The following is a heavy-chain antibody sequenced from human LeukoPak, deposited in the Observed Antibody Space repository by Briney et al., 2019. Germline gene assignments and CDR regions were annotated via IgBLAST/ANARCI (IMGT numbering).Heavy chain of an antibody. D-gene: IGHD3-10*01. CDR2: INHSGST. Sequence: PSETLSLTCAAYGGSFSGYYWSWIRQPPGKGLEWIGEINHSGSTNYNPSLKSRVTISVDTSKNQFSLKLSSVTAADTAVYYCVRERDLWFGELLEDWGQGTLVTVSS. CDR1: GGSFSGYY. J-gene: IGHJ4*02. V-gene: IGHV4-34*01. CDR3: VRERDLWFGELLED.